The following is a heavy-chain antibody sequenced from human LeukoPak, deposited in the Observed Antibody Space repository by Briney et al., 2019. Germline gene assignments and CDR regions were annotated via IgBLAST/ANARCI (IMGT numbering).Heavy chain of an antibody. J-gene: IGHJ6*02. CDR1: GGTVSSYA. Sequence: SVKVSCKASGGTVSSYAISWVRQAPGQGLEWMGRIIPILGIANYAQKFQGRVTITADKSTSTAYMELSSLRSEDTAVYYCARYSSSWYGVYGMDVWGQGTTVTVSS. D-gene: IGHD6-13*01. V-gene: IGHV1-69*04. CDR3: ARYSSSWYGVYGMDV. CDR2: IIPILGIA.